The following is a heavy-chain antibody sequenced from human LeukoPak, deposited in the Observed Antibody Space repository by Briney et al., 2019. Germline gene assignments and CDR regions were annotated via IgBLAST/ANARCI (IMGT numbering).Heavy chain of an antibody. V-gene: IGHV1-69*04. CDR1: GGTFITYA. D-gene: IGHD3-22*01. CDR2: IIPILGIA. Sequence: SVRVSCTASGGTFITYAISWVRQAPGQGLEWMGRIIPILGIANYAQKFQGRVTITPDKSTSTAYMELSSLRSEDTAVYYCARDIRYDSSGYYYEYYWGQGTLVTVSS. J-gene: IGHJ4*02. CDR3: ARDIRYDSSGYYYEYY.